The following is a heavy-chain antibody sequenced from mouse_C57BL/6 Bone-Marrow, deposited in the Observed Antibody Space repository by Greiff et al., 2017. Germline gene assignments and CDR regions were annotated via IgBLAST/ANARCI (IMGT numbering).Heavy chain of an antibody. CDR2: IYPRDGSP. V-gene: IGHV1-85*01. CDR3: SRLEVAGSSGDWYFDV. D-gene: IGHD1-1*01. CDR1: GYTFTSYD. J-gene: IGHJ1*03. Sequence: QVQLQQSGPELVKPGASVQLSCKASGYTFTSYDINWVKQRPGQGLEWIGWIYPRDGSPKYNEKFKGKATLTVDTSSRYAYMELHMLTSEDSAVYFCSRLEVAGSSGDWYFDVWGTGTTVTVSS.